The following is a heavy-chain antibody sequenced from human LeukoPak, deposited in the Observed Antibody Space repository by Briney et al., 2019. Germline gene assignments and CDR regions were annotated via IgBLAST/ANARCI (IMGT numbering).Heavy chain of an antibody. CDR1: GFTFNNAW. D-gene: IGHD4-17*01. J-gene: IGHJ4*02. V-gene: IGHV3-21*01. Sequence: GGSLRLSCAASGFTFNNAWMSWVRQAPGKGLEWVSSISSSSSYIYYADSVKGRFTISRDNAKNSLYLQMNSLRAEDTAVYYCARGRVPATVGFDYWGQGTLVTVSS. CDR2: ISSSSSYI. CDR3: ARGRVPATVGFDY.